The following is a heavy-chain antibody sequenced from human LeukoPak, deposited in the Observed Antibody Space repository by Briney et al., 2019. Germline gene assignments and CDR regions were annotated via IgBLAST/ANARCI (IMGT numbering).Heavy chain of an antibody. CDR1: GYTFITYG. J-gene: IGHJ3*02. V-gene: IGHV1-18*01. CDR3: ARVGYDNSGHHRYAFDI. D-gene: IGHD3-22*01. CDR2: INPRNGNT. Sequence: ASVKVSCKASGYTFITYGISWVRQAPGQGLEWMGWINPRNGNTNYVQKLQGRVTMTTDTSTSTAYMELRSLRSDDTAMYYCARVGYDNSGHHRYAFDIWGQGTMVTVSS.